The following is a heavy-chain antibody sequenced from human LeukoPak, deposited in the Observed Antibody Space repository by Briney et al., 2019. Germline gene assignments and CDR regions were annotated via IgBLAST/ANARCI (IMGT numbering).Heavy chain of an antibody. D-gene: IGHD6-13*01. CDR2: ISGYGDTT. V-gene: IGHV3-23*01. CDR3: TRAKYSSSRIGNY. CDR1: GFTFSSFA. Sequence: PGGSLRLSCSASGFTFSSFAMNWVRQAPGKGLEWVSIISGYGDTTYYTDSVKGRFTISRDNSKNTLYLQMNSLKTEDTAVYYCTRAKYSSSRIGNYWGQGTLVTVSS. J-gene: IGHJ4*02.